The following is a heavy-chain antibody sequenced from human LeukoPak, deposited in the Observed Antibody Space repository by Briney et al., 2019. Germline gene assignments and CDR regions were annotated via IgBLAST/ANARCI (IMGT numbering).Heavy chain of an antibody. CDR1: GFTFTSSA. CDR2: IVVVSGNT. V-gene: IGHV1-58*02. J-gene: IGHJ6*03. CDR3: AADLLSYGKVPSYYMGV. Sequence: ASVKVSCKASGFTFTSSAMQWVRQARGQRLEWIGWIVVVSGNTNYAQKFQERVTITRDMSTSTAYMELSSLRSEDTAVYYCAADLLSYGKVPSYYMGVWGKGTTVTVSS. D-gene: IGHD4-17*01.